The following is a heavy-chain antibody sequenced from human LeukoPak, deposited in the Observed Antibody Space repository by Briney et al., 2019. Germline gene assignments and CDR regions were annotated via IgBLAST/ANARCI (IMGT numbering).Heavy chain of an antibody. CDR2: ISGDGSAT. J-gene: IGHJ4*02. D-gene: IGHD6-19*01. Sequence: PGGYLRLYCAASGFTFSGFCMHWVRQAPGRGLVWVSRISGDGSATNYADSVKGRFTISRDSAKNALYLQMDSLRPEDTALYFCVRDSGLGSGRTGPGDYWGQGSLVTVSS. V-gene: IGHV3-74*01. CDR3: VRDSGLGSGRTGPGDY. CDR1: GFTFSGFC.